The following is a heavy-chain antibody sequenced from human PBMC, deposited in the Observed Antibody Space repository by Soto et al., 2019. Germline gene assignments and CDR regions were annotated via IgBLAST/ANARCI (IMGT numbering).Heavy chain of an antibody. J-gene: IGHJ4*02. CDR2: IYSGGST. Sequence: GGSLRLSCAASGFTVSSNYMSWVRQAPGKGLEWVSVIYSGGSTCYADSVKGRFTISRDNSKNTLYLQMNSLRAEDTAVYYCARDRHDSSGFDYWGQGTLVTVSS. D-gene: IGHD3-22*01. V-gene: IGHV3-53*01. CDR3: ARDRHDSSGFDY. CDR1: GFTVSSNY.